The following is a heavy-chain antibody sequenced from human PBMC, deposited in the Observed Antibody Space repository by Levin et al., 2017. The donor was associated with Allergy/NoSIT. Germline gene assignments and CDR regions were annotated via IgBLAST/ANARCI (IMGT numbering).Heavy chain of an antibody. CDR2: INSDGSST. CDR1: GFTFSSYW. V-gene: IGHV3-74*01. Sequence: GESLKISCAASGFTFSSYWMHWVRQAPGKGLVWVSRINSDGSSTSYADSVKGRFTISRDNAKNTLYLQMNSLRAEDTAVYYCARGLGVPAAMTDEYFDLWGRGTLVTVSS. D-gene: IGHD2-2*01. CDR3: ARGLGVPAAMTDEYFDL. J-gene: IGHJ2*01.